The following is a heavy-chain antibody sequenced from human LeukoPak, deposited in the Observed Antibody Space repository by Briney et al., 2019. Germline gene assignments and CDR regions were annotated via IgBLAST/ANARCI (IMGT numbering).Heavy chain of an antibody. CDR3: ARESIVGATRWFVP. V-gene: IGHV3-53*01. CDR1: GFTVSSNH. Sequence: PGGSLRLSCAASGFTVSSNHMTWVRQRPGKGLEWVSVIYSGGSTYYADSVKGRFTISRDNSKNTLYFQMNSLRAEDTAVYYCARESIVGATRWFVPWGQGTLVTVSS. D-gene: IGHD1-26*01. J-gene: IGHJ5*02. CDR2: IYSGGST.